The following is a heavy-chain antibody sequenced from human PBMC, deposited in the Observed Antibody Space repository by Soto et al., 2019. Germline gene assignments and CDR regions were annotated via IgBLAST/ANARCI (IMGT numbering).Heavy chain of an antibody. D-gene: IGHD3-10*01. CDR1: GFTFSNYW. Sequence: EVQLVESGGGLVQPGGSLRLSCVASGFTFSNYWMTWVRQAPGKGLEWVANIKHDGSDKYYAGSVKGRFTISRDNAKYSVYLQMNSLGVEDTAVYYCASGLISMARGVYDYWGQGPLVTVSS. CDR3: ASGLISMARGVYDY. V-gene: IGHV3-7*01. CDR2: IKHDGSDK. J-gene: IGHJ4*02.